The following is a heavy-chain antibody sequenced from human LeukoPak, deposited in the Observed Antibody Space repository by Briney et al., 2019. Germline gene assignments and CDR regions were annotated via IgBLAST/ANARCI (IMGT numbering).Heavy chain of an antibody. D-gene: IGHD4-17*01. CDR3: ASISYGDYEH. V-gene: IGHV3-7*05. J-gene: IGHJ1*01. CDR2: IRQDGSEK. Sequence: GGSLRLSCVGSGFTFGSYWMNWVRQAPGKGLEWVANIRQDGSEKKYVDSVKGQFTISRDNAKNALYLQMNSLRAEDTAVYYCASISYGDYEHWGQGTLAPVSS. CDR1: GFTFGSYW.